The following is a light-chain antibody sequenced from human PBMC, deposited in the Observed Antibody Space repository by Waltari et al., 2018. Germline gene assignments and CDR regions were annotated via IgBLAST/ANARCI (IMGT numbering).Light chain of an antibody. J-gene: IGLJ3*02. Sequence: SFELTQPPSVSVSPGQTASITCSGAQLGDRYTSWYQQRSGRSPVLIRYQDNKRPSGIPGRFSGSNSGDTATLTISGTQASDEADYYCQAWDSRSWVFGTGTTLTVL. V-gene: IGLV3-1*01. CDR3: QAWDSRSWV. CDR1: QLGDRY. CDR2: QDN.